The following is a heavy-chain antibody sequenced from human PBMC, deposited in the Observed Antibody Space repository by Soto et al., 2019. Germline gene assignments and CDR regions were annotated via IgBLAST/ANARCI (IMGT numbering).Heavy chain of an antibody. CDR3: AREGEVQDYYYYYMDV. V-gene: IGHV1-3*01. J-gene: IGHJ6*03. CDR1: GYTFTGYY. D-gene: IGHD3-16*01. CDR2: INAGNGNT. Sequence: ASVKVSCKASGYTFTGYYMHWVRQAPGQGLEWMGWINAGNGNTKYSQKFQGRVTITRDTSASTAYMELSSLRSEDTAVYYCAREGEVQDYYYYYMDVWGKGTTVTVSS.